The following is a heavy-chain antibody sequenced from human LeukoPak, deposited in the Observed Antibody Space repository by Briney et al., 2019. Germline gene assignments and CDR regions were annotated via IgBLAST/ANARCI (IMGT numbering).Heavy chain of an antibody. D-gene: IGHD3-3*01. Sequence: ASVKVSCKASGYTFTSYDINWVRQATGQGLEWMGWMNPNSGNTGYAQKFQGRVTMTRNTYISTAYMELSSLRSEDTAVYYCAREYYDFWSGYSGDDAFDIWGQGTMVTVSS. CDR1: GYTFTSYD. J-gene: IGHJ3*02. V-gene: IGHV1-8*01. CDR3: AREYYDFWSGYSGDDAFDI. CDR2: MNPNSGNT.